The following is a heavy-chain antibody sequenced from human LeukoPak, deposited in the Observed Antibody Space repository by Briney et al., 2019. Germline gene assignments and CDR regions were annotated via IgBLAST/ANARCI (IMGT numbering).Heavy chain of an antibody. CDR2: ISYDGSNK. CDR3: AKDPE. J-gene: IGHJ4*02. CDR1: GFTFSSYG. Sequence: GGSLRLSCAASGFTFSSYGMHWVRQAPGKGLAWVAVISYDGSNKYYAVSVKGRFTISRDNSKNTLYLQMNSLRGEDTAVYYCAKDPEWGQGTLVSVSS. V-gene: IGHV3-30*18.